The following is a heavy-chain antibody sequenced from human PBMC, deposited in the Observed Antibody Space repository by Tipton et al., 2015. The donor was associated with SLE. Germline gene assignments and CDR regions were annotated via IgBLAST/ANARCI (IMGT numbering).Heavy chain of an antibody. D-gene: IGHD5-12*01. Sequence: QSGAEVKKPGASVKVSCKASGYTFRSYDINWVRQATGQGLEWMGWMNPNSGDTGYAQTFQDRITMTRNTSISTAYMELSSLTSEDTAVYYCAVKSGYDYYWGQGTLVTVSS. CDR3: AVKSGYDYY. J-gene: IGHJ4*02. CDR2: MNPNSGDT. V-gene: IGHV1-8*02. CDR1: GYTFRSYD.